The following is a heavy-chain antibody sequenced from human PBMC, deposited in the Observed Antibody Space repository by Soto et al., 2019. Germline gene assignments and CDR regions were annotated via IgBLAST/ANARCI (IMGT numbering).Heavy chain of an antibody. V-gene: IGHV4-39*01. CDR1: GGSIISSSYY. Sequence: QLKLQESGPGLVKPSETLSLTCTVSGGSIISSSYYWAWIRQPPGKGLEWLGNIDYSGKTYYHPSLEMRVAISVHTSKNQFSLKLTSVTAVDTAVYYFATHVSVSGYEYYFDQWGQGTLVTVSS. CDR3: ATHVSVSGYEYYFDQ. CDR2: IDYSGKT. D-gene: IGHD5-12*01. J-gene: IGHJ4*02.